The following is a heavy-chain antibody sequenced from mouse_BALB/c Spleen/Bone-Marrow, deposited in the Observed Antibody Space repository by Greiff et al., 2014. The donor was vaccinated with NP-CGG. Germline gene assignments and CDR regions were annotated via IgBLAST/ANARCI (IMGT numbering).Heavy chain of an antibody. CDR2: IDPANGNT. D-gene: IGHD2-14*01. Sequence: EVKLMESGAELVKPGASVKLSCTASGFNIKDTYMHWVKQRPEQGLEWIGRIDPANGNTKYDPKFQGKATITAGTSSNTAYLQLSSLTSEDTAVYYCASYRYAWYFDVWGAGTTVTVSS. V-gene: IGHV14-3*02. CDR1: GFNIKDTY. CDR3: ASYRYAWYFDV. J-gene: IGHJ1*01.